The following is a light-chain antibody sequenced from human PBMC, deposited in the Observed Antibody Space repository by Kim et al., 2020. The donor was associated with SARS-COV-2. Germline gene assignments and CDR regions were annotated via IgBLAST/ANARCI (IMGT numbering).Light chain of an antibody. J-gene: IGLJ2*01. V-gene: IGLV2-14*04. CDR3: SSYTRDNSLEGV. CDR1: SSDVGDYNV. Sequence: SITIPGTGSSSDVGDYNVVSWYQQLPDTAPKLMIYDVTHRTSGVSDRFSGSKSGNTASLTISGLQAQDEANYYCSSYTRDNSLEGVFGGGTQLTVL. CDR2: DVT.